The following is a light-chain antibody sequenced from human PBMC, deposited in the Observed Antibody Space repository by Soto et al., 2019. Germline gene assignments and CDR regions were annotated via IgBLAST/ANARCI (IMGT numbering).Light chain of an antibody. V-gene: IGKV1-5*03. CDR2: KAS. CDR1: QTISSW. CDR3: QQYNSYSPETT. Sequence: DIQMTESPSTLSGSGGDRVTITCRASQTISSWLAWYQQKPGKAPKLLIYKASTLKSGVPSRFSGSGSGTEFTLTISSLQPDDFATYYRQQYNSYSPETTFGQGTKVDIK. J-gene: IGKJ1*01.